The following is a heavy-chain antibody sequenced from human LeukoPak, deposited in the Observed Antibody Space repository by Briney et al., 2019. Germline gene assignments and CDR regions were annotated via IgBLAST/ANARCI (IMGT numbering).Heavy chain of an antibody. V-gene: IGHV3-15*01. J-gene: IGHJ4*02. Sequence: GGSLRLSCAASGFTFSNAWMSWVRQAPGKGLEWVGRIKSKTDGGTTDYAAPVKGRFTISRDDSKNTLYLQMNSLKTEDTAVYYCTTVNVDTAMAKAGYFDYWGQGTLVTVSS. CDR2: IKSKTDGGTT. CDR3: TTVNVDTAMAKAGYFDY. D-gene: IGHD5-18*01. CDR1: GFTFSNAW.